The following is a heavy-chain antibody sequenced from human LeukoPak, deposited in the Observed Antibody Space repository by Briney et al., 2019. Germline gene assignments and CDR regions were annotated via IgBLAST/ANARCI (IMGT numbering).Heavy chain of an antibody. Sequence: PRRSLRLSCAASGFTFADYAMDWVRQAPGKGLEWVSGISWNSGSIGYADSVKGRFTISRDNAKNSLYLQMNSLRAEDMALYYCARSPLYDFWSGYFDFCGQGTLVTVSS. V-gene: IGHV3-9*03. J-gene: IGHJ4*02. D-gene: IGHD3-3*01. CDR3: ARSPLYDFWSGYFDF. CDR1: GFTFADYA. CDR2: ISWNSGSI.